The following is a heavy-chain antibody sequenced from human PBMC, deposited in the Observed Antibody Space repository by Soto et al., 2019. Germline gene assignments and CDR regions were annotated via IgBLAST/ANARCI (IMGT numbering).Heavy chain of an antibody. CDR2: IIPIFGTA. V-gene: IGHV1-69*13. D-gene: IGHD6-19*01. J-gene: IGHJ6*02. Sequence: SVKVSCKASGGTFSSYAISWVRQAPGQGLEWMGGIIPIFGTANYAQKFQGRVTITADESTSTAYMELSSLRSEDTAVYYCARDPRSSGWYSYYGMDVWGQGTTVTVSS. CDR3: ARDPRSSGWYSYYGMDV. CDR1: GGTFSSYA.